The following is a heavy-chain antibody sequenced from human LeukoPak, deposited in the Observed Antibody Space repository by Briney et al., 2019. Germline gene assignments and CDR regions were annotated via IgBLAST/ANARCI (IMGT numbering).Heavy chain of an antibody. Sequence: GRSLSLSCAASGFTFSSYGMHWVRQAPGKGLEWVSYISSSGTTIYYADSVKGRFTISRDNAKNSLYLQMNSLRAEDTAVYYCARVGVVVAATGNLWFDPWGQGTLVTVSS. CDR2: ISSSGTTI. CDR3: ARVGVVVAATGNLWFDP. CDR1: GFTFSSYG. J-gene: IGHJ5*02. V-gene: IGHV3-48*04. D-gene: IGHD2-15*01.